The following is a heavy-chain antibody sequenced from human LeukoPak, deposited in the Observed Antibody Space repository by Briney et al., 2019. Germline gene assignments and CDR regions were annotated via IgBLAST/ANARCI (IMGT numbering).Heavy chain of an antibody. CDR2: IWYDGSNK. V-gene: IGHV3-33*06. Sequence: GGSLRLSCAASGCNFNDYAMHWVRQAPDKGLEWVAAIWYDGSNKYYADSVKGRFTISRDNSKSTLYLQMDSLRAEDTAVYYCAKDNDLWNSHHRGRGLDYWGQGTLVTVSS. CDR3: AKDNDLWNSHHRGRGLDY. J-gene: IGHJ4*02. D-gene: IGHD3-3*01. CDR1: GCNFNDYA.